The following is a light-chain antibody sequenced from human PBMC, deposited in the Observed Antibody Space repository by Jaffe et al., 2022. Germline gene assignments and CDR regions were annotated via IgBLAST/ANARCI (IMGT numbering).Light chain of an antibody. CDR1: KLGEKY. V-gene: IGLV3-1*01. J-gene: IGLJ2*01. CDR2: QKN. Sequence: SYEVSQPPSVSVSPGQTATITCSGEKLGEKYTSWYQQKPGQSPVLVIYQKNKRPSGIPERFSGSYSGNIVTLTISGTQATDEGAYYCQTWDTTVVFGGGTKLTVL. CDR3: QTWDTTVV.